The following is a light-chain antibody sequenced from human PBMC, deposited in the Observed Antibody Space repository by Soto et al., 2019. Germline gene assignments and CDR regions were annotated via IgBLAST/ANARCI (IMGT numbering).Light chain of an antibody. V-gene: IGKV3-20*01. CDR1: QSVSSSY. Sequence: EIVLTQSPGTLSLSPGERATLSCRASQSVSSSYLAWYQQKPGQAPRLLIYGASSRATGIPDRFSGSGSGTAFTPTIRSLGPEDFAVYYCQQYGSAPPIAFGPGTKVDIK. J-gene: IGKJ3*01. CDR2: GAS. CDR3: QQYGSAPPIA.